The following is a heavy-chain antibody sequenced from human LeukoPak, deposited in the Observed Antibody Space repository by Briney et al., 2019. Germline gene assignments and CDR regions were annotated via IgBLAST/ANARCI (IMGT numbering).Heavy chain of an antibody. CDR3: ARITLSPIAVAGDGDYYYYYGMDV. CDR1: GGSISGYY. Sequence: PSETLSLTCTVSGGSISGYYWSWIRQPPGKGLEWIGEINHSGSTNYNPSLKSRVTISVDTSKNQFSLKLSSVTAADTAVYYCARITLSPIAVAGDGDYYYYYGMDVWGQGTTVTVSS. D-gene: IGHD6-19*01. J-gene: IGHJ6*02. CDR2: INHSGST. V-gene: IGHV4-34*01.